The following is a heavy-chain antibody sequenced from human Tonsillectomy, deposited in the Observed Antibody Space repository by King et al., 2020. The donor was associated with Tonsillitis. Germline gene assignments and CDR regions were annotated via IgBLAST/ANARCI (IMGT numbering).Heavy chain of an antibody. V-gene: IGHV3-23*04. CDR2: ISGNADKT. CDR3: AKDWSGYSYYFYFDH. CDR1: GFTFSSYA. J-gene: IGHJ4*01. Sequence: VQLVESGGGLAQPGGSLRLSCAASGFTFSSYAMSWVRQAPGKGLEWVWAISGNADKTYYADTVKGRFTISRDNSKNTLFLQMNSLRAEDTALYYCAKDWSGYSYYFYFDHWGHGTLAT. D-gene: IGHD3-3*01.